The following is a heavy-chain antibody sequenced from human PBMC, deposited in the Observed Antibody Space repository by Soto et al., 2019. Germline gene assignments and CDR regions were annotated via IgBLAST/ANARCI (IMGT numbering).Heavy chain of an antibody. CDR1: GFTFSGSA. CDR3: TLSGPIAALGSIGMDV. J-gene: IGHJ6*02. D-gene: IGHD6-6*01. Sequence: EVQLVESGGGLVQPGGSLKLSCAASGFTFSGSAMHWVRQASGKGLEWVGRIRSKANSYATAYAASVKGRFTISRDDSKNTAYLQMNSLKTEDTAVYYCTLSGPIAALGSIGMDVWGQGTTVTVSS. CDR2: IRSKANSYAT. V-gene: IGHV3-73*02.